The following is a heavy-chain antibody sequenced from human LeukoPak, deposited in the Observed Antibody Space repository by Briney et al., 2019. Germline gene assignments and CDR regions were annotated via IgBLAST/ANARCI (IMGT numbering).Heavy chain of an antibody. Sequence: PSETLSLTCTVSGGSISSYYWSWIRQPPGKGLEWIGYIYHSGSTYYNPSLKSRVTISVDRSKNQFSLKLSSVTAADTAVYYCARGVGYGSRSNAFDIWGQGTMVTVSS. CDR2: IYHSGST. J-gene: IGHJ3*02. CDR1: GGSISSYY. CDR3: ARGVGYGSRSNAFDI. V-gene: IGHV4-59*12. D-gene: IGHD2-15*01.